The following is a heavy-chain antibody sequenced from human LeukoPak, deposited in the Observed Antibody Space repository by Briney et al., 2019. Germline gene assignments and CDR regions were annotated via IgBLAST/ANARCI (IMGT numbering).Heavy chain of an antibody. Sequence: SETLSLTCAVSGGSITSSDYYWSWIRQHPGKGLEWIGYIYYSGSTYYNPSLKSRVTISLDTSTNHFSLRLSSVTAADTAVYYCTRANYFDGGGFLPVVCPSDYWGQGTLVTVSS. V-gene: IGHV4-31*11. CDR1: GGSITSSDYY. CDR2: IYYSGST. D-gene: IGHD3-22*01. J-gene: IGHJ4*02. CDR3: TRANYFDGGGFLPVVCPSDY.